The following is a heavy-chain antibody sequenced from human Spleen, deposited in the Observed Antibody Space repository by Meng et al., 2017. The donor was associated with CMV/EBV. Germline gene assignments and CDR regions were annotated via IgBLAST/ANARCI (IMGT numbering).Heavy chain of an antibody. V-gene: IGHV3-11*01. CDR3: ARGIAALY. J-gene: IGHJ4*02. CDR2: ISSAHSTI. Sequence: GASLKISCAASGFSFTDYYMSWIRQAPGKGLEWVSYISSAHSTIYYADSVKGRFTISRDNAKNSLYLQMNSLRAADTAVYYCARGIAALYWGQGTLVTVSS. D-gene: IGHD6-13*01. CDR1: GFSFTDYY.